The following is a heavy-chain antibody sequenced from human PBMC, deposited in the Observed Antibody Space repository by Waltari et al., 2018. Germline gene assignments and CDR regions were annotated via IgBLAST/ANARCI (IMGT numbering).Heavy chain of an antibody. CDR3: ARQGASSWFYVTFDY. J-gene: IGHJ4*02. D-gene: IGHD6-13*01. Sequence: QLQLQESGPGLVKPSETLSITCTVSGGSITNSDYYWGWIRQPPGKGLGWIGAIYYAGNAYYNPSLMSRVTISVDTSKNQFSLKLSSVTAADTAVYYCARQGASSWFYVTFDYWGQGTLVPVSS. V-gene: IGHV4-39*01. CDR2: IYYAGNA. CDR1: GGSITNSDYY.